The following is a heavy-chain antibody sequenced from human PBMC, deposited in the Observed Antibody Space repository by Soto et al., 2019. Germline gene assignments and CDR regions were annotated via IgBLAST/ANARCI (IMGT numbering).Heavy chain of an antibody. D-gene: IGHD5-18*01. J-gene: IGHJ4*02. V-gene: IGHV4-59*08. Sequence: SETLSLTCTVSGGSISSYYWSWIPQPPGKGLEWIGCIYFSGSTNYNPSHKSRVTISVDTSNNQFSLKLSFFTAADTAVYYCARRYGSCFDYWGQGTLVTVSS. CDR3: ARRYGSCFDY. CDR1: GGSISSYY. CDR2: IYFSGST.